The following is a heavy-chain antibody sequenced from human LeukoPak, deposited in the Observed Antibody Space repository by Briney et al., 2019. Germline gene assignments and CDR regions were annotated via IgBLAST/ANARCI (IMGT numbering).Heavy chain of an antibody. CDR1: GGSFSGYY. J-gene: IGHJ4*02. CDR3: ASGAAAGPKYYFDY. V-gene: IGHV4-34*01. D-gene: IGHD6-13*01. CDR2: INHSGST. Sequence: PSETLSLTCAVYGGSFSGYYWSWIRQPPGKGLEWIGEINHSGSTNYNPSLKSRVTISVDTSKNQFSLKLSSVTAADTAMYYCASGAAAGPKYYFDYWGQGTLVTVSS.